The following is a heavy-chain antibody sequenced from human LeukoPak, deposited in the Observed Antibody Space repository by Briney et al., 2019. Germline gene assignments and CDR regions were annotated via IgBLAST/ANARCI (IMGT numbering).Heavy chain of an antibody. D-gene: IGHD3-22*01. CDR2: INANSGGT. Sequence: ASVKVSCKASGYTFTGYYMHWVRQAPGQGLEWMGSINANSGGTNYAQKFQDRVTMTRDTSISTAYMELSRLRSDDTAVYYCARVGYYDSSNWGQGTLVTVSS. CDR3: ARVGYYDSSN. J-gene: IGHJ4*02. V-gene: IGHV1-2*02. CDR1: GYTFTGYY.